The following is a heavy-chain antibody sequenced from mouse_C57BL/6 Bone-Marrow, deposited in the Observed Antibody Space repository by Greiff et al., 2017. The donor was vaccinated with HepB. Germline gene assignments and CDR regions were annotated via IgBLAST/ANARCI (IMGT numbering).Heavy chain of an antibody. J-gene: IGHJ4*01. CDR2: IRSKSNNYAT. V-gene: IGHV10-1*01. CDR1: GFSFNTYA. CDR3: VRHDGNDGDYYAMDY. Sequence: EVQLVESGGGLVQPKGSLKLSCAASGFSFNTYAMNWVRQAPGKGLEWVARIRSKSNNYATYYADSVKDRFTISRDDSESMLYLQMNNLKTEDTAMYYCVRHDGNDGDYYAMDYWGQGTSVTVSS. D-gene: IGHD2-3*01.